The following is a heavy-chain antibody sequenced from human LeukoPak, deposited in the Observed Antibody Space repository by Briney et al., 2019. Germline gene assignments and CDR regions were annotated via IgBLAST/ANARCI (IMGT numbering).Heavy chain of an antibody. CDR1: GFTFSDYY. D-gene: IGHD2-2*01. J-gene: IGHJ4*02. V-gene: IGHV3-7*01. Sequence: GGSLRLSCAASGFTFSDYYMSWIRQAPGKGLEWVANIKQDGSEKYYVDSVKGRFTISRDNAKNSLYLQMNSLRAEDTAVYYCARFVEYCSSTSCYSYYFDYWGQGTLVTVSS. CDR2: IKQDGSEK. CDR3: ARFVEYCSSTSCYSYYFDY.